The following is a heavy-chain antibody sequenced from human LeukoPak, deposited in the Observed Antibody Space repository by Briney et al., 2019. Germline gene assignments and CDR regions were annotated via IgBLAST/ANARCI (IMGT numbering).Heavy chain of an antibody. D-gene: IGHD5-12*01. Sequence: SETLSLTCADHDGSFSGYYWSWIRQPPGKGLEWIGEINHSGSTNYNPSLKSRVTISVDTSKNQFSLKLSSVTAADTAVYYCARVSYSGYDQIYYYYGMDVWGQGTTVTVSS. CDR3: ARVSYSGYDQIYYYYGMDV. CDR1: DGSFSGYY. V-gene: IGHV4-34*01. J-gene: IGHJ6*02. CDR2: INHSGST.